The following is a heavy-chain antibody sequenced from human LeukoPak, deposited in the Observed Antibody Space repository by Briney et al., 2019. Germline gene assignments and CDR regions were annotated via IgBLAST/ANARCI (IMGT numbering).Heavy chain of an antibody. V-gene: IGHV3-7*01. Sequence: GGSLRLSCAASGFTFSSYSMSWVRQAPGKGLEWVANIKQDGSEKYYVDSVKGRFTISRDNAKNSLYLQMNSLRAEDTAVYYCAREGQATWGLEGYWGQGTLVTVSS. D-gene: IGHD5-12*01. J-gene: IGHJ4*02. CDR1: GFTFSSYS. CDR3: AREGQATWGLEGY. CDR2: IKQDGSEK.